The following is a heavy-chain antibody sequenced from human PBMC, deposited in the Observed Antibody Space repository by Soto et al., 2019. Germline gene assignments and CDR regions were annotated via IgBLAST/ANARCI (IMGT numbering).Heavy chain of an antibody. D-gene: IGHD3-9*01. V-gene: IGHV1-3*01. Sequence: QAQLVQSGAEVRKPGASIKVSCGTSGYTFADYILHWVRLAPGQGLECMGWINAANGNTRYLKKLQGRLTINRDTCAGTAYMELTSLTPEDSAVRYCARDSLDIASLRYLDALDIWGQGKMVTVSS. J-gene: IGHJ3*02. CDR3: ARDSLDIASLRYLDALDI. CDR1: GYTFADYI. CDR2: INAANGNT.